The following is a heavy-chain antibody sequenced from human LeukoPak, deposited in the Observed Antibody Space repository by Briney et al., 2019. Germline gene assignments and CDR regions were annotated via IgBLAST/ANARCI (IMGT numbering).Heavy chain of an antibody. V-gene: IGHV4-59*01. CDR3: ARVGYYARAFDI. CDR2: IYYSGST. CDR1: GCSISSYY. Sequence: SETLSLTCTVSGCSISSYYWSWIRQPPGKGLEWIGYIYYSGSTNYNPSLKSRVTISVDTSKNHFSLKLSSVTAADPAVYYCARVGYYARAFDIWGQGTMVTVSS. D-gene: IGHD3-10*01. J-gene: IGHJ3*02.